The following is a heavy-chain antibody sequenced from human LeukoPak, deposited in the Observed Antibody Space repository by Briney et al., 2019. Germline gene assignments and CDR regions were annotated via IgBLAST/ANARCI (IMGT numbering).Heavy chain of an antibody. Sequence: GGSLRLSCAASGFTFSSYGMHWVRQATGKGLEWVAFIRYDGSNKYYADSVKGRFTISRDNSKNTLYLQMNSLRAEDTAVYYCARDADYYDSSGYYFDYWGQGTLVTVSS. CDR3: ARDADYYDSSGYYFDY. J-gene: IGHJ4*02. D-gene: IGHD3-22*01. CDR2: IRYDGSNK. V-gene: IGHV3-30*02. CDR1: GFTFSSYG.